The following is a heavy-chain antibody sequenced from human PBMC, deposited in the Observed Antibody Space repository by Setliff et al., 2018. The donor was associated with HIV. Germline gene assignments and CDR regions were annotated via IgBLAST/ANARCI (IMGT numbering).Heavy chain of an antibody. J-gene: IGHJ5*02. CDR2: ISAYNGHT. Sequence: ASVKVSCKASGYTFTSYGISWVRQAPGQGLEWMGWISAYNGHTNYAQKFQGRVTMTIDTSTSTAYTELRSLRSDDTAVYYCARDVPTYCSSINCYDTMNQNWFDPWGRGTLVTVSS. CDR3: ARDVPTYCSSINCYDTMNQNWFDP. D-gene: IGHD2-2*01. CDR1: GYTFTSYG. V-gene: IGHV1-18*01.